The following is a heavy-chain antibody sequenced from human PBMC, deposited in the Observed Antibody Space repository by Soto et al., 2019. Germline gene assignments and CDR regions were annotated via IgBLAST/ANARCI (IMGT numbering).Heavy chain of an antibody. CDR1: GFTFSSYA. CDR2: ISSSSTYI. V-gene: IGHV3-21*01. D-gene: IGHD2-2*01. J-gene: IGHJ4*02. CDR3: VRGNEYHLLLFDY. Sequence: EVQLVESGGGLIKPGGSLRLSCAASGFTFSSYAMNWVRQAPGKGLEWVSSISSSSTYIYYADSVKGRFTISRDSAKNSLYLEMHSLRAEDTAVYYCVRGNEYHLLLFDYWGQGTLVTVSS.